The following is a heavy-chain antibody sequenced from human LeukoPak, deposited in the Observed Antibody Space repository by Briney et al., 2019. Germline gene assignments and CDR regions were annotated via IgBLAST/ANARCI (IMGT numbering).Heavy chain of an antibody. CDR1: GGLIISHY. Sequence: PSETLSLTCTVSGGLIISHYWSCIRQSPGKGLEWIVYIYSNGGTNSNPSLKSRVTISVDTSKNQFYLKMSCVTAENTAVYYWVKQPTYFSQRCYPNYFDPWGQGTLVTVSS. V-gene: IGHV4-4*09. CDR2: IYSNGGT. D-gene: IGHD4/OR15-4a*01. J-gene: IGHJ5*02. CDR3: VKQPTYFSQRCYPNYFDP.